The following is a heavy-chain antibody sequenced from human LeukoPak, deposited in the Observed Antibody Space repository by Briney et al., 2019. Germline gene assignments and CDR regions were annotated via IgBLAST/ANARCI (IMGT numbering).Heavy chain of an antibody. CDR2: IHYTGST. J-gene: IGHJ5*02. D-gene: IGHD3-10*01. Sequence: SETLSLTCTVSGGSISSYYWSWIRQPPGKGLEWIGYIHYTGSTNFNPSLKSRVTISVETSKNQFSLKLKSVTAADTAVYYCARGGYYGSGNDFRFDPWGQGTLVTVSS. CDR3: ARGGYYGSGNDFRFDP. V-gene: IGHV4-59*01. CDR1: GGSISSYY.